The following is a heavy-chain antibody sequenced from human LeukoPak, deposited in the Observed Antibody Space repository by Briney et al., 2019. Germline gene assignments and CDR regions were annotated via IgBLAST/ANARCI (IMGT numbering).Heavy chain of an antibody. D-gene: IGHD3-16*01. Sequence: GGSLRLSCAASGYTFTNYWMHWGRQAPGEGLGWVSRINTDGTNTIYADSVRGRFTVSRDNAKNTLYLQMDSLRAEDTAVYYCARDRGINWFDPWGQGTLVAVSS. CDR3: ARDRGINWFDP. CDR1: GYTFTNYW. CDR2: INTDGTNT. J-gene: IGHJ5*02. V-gene: IGHV3-74*01.